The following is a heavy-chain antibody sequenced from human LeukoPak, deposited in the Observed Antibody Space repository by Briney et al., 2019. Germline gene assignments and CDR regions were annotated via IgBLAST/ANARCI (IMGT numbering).Heavy chain of an antibody. Sequence: GSLRLSCAASGFTFSSYSMNWVRQPPGKGLEWIGEINHSGSTNYNPSLKSRVTISVDTSKNQFSLRLSSVTAADTAVYYCARHTWGFWFDPWGQGTLVTVPS. CDR1: GFTFSSYS. CDR2: INHSGST. CDR3: ARHTWGFWFDP. J-gene: IGHJ5*02. D-gene: IGHD1-26*01. V-gene: IGHV4-34*01.